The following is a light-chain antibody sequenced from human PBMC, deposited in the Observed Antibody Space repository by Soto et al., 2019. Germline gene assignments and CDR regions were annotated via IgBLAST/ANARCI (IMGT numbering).Light chain of an antibody. CDR2: AAS. J-gene: IGKJ4*01. CDR3: QQSYSTPPT. V-gene: IGKV3-20*01. Sequence: EIVLTQSPGTLSLSPGDRATLSCRASHSINTSFLAWFQQKPGQAPRLLIYAASTRATGIPDRFSGSGSGTDFTLTISSLQPEDFATYYCQQSYSTPPTFGGGTKVEIK. CDR1: HSINTSF.